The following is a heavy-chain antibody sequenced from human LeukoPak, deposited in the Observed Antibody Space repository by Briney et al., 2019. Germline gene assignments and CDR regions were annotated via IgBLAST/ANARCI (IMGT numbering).Heavy chain of an antibody. CDR1: GFTFSNAW. D-gene: IGHD3-22*01. J-gene: IGHJ4*02. CDR2: IKSKTDGGTT. Sequence: GGSLRLSCAASGFTFSNAWVSWVRQAPGKGLEWVGRIKSKTDGGTTDYAAPVKGRFTISRDDSINTLYLQMNSLKTEDTAMYYCLTDPPDPYYDGGDYFGYWGQGTLVTVSS. V-gene: IGHV3-15*05. CDR3: LTDPPDPYYDGGDYFGY.